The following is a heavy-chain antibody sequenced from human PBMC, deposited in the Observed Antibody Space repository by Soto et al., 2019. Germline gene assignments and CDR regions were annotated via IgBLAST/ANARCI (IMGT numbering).Heavy chain of an antibody. Sequence: PGGSLRLSCAASGFPFSSYAMSLVRQAPGKGLEWVSAISGSGGSTYYAGSVKGRFTISRDNSKNTLYLQMNSLRAEDTAVYSCAKDQRIVRSPFDPWGQGTLVTVYS. CDR1: GFPFSSYA. J-gene: IGHJ5*02. D-gene: IGHD1-26*01. CDR3: AKDQRIVRSPFDP. V-gene: IGHV3-23*01. CDR2: ISGSGGST.